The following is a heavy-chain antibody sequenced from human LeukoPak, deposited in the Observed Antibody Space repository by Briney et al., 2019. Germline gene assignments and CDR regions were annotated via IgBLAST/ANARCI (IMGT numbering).Heavy chain of an antibody. V-gene: IGHV3-23*01. D-gene: IGHD6-19*01. Sequence: PGGSLRLSCAASGFTFSSYAMSWVRQAPGKGLEWVSAISCSGGSPYYADSVKGRFTISRDNSKNTLYLQMNSLRAEGTAVYYCANAYVAVAGIDYWGQGTLVTVSS. CDR3: ANAYVAVAGIDY. J-gene: IGHJ4*02. CDR1: GFTFSSYA. CDR2: ISCSGGSP.